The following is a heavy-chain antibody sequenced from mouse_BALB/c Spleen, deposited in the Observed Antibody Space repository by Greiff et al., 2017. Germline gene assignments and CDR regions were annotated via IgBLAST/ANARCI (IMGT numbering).Heavy chain of an antibody. CDR2: ISSGGSYT. D-gene: IGHD4-1*01. V-gene: IGHV5-9-3*01. CDR3: ARHDWERDFDY. CDR1: GFTFSSYA. Sequence: EVQGVESGGGLVKPGGSLKLSCAASGFTFSSYAMSWVRQTPEKRLEWVATISSGGSYTYYPDSVKGRFTISRDNAKNTLYLQMSSLRSEDTAMYYCARHDWERDFDYWGQGTTLTVSS. J-gene: IGHJ2*01.